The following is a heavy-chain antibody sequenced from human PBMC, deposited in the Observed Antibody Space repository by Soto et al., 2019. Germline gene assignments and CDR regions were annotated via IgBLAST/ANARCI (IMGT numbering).Heavy chain of an antibody. CDR1: GFSFSGFW. D-gene: IGHD5-12*01. J-gene: IGHJ4*02. CDR3: VRGNTGYGNFDS. V-gene: IGHV3-74*01. CDR2: MFTDVSTT. Sequence: EVPLVESGGGLVQPGGPLRLSCAASGFSFSGFWMHWVRQAPGKGLVWVSRMFTDVSTTYYADSVKGRFTISRDNAKSTLYLQMNSLRDEDTAVYYCVRGNTGYGNFDSWGQGTLVTVSS.